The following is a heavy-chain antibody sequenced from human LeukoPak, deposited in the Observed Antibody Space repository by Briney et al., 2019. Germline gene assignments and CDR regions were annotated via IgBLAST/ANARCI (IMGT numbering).Heavy chain of an antibody. Sequence: GSLRLSCAASGFTFSSHGMNWVRQAPGKGLEWIGEINHSGSTNYNPSLKSRVTISVDTSKNQFSLKLSSVTAADTAVYYCARVAMVRGVITTPRANYFDYWGQGTLVTVSS. D-gene: IGHD3-10*01. CDR1: GFTFSSHG. J-gene: IGHJ4*02. CDR2: INHSGST. V-gene: IGHV4-34*01. CDR3: ARVAMVRGVITTPRANYFDY.